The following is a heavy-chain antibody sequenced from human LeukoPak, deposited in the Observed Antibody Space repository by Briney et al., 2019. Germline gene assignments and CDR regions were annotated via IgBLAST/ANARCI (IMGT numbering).Heavy chain of an antibody. V-gene: IGHV1-69*13. CDR3: ARDLVIAAPPGYGGGYYFDY. J-gene: IGHJ4*02. CDR2: IIPIFGTA. CDR1: GYTFTSYY. Sequence: VASVKVSCKASGYTFTSYYMHWVRQAPGQGLEWMGGIIPIFGTANYAQKFQGRVTITADESTSTAYMELSSLRSEDTAVYYCARDLVIAAPPGYGGGYYFDYWGQGTLVTVSS. D-gene: IGHD6-13*01.